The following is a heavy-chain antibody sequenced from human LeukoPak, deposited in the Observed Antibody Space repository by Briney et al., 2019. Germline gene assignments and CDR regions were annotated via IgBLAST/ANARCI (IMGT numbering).Heavy chain of an antibody. V-gene: IGHV4-34*01. CDR2: INHSGGT. CDR3: ARLKPPTRVVPAARVRSGPYWYFDL. Sequence: SETLSLTCAVYGGSFSGYYWSWIRQPPGKGLEWIGEINHSGGTNYNPSLKSRVTISVDTSKNQFSLKLSSVTAADTAVYYCARLKPPTRVVPAARVRSGPYWYFDLWGRGTLVTVSS. J-gene: IGHJ2*01. D-gene: IGHD2-2*01. CDR1: GGSFSGYY.